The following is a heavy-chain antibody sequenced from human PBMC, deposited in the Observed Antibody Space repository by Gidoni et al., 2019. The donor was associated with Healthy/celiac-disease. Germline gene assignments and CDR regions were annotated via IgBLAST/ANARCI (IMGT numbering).Heavy chain of an antibody. CDR3: ARGYCSSTSCYPEDY. J-gene: IGHJ4*02. D-gene: IGHD2-2*01. Sequence: QVQLQQWGAVLLKPSETLSLTCAVYGGSFSGYYWSWIRQPLGKGLKWIGEIKHSGSTNYNPSLKSRVTISVDTSKNQFSLKLSSVTAADTAVYYCARGYCSSTSCYPEDYWGQGTLVTVSS. CDR2: IKHSGST. V-gene: IGHV4-34*01. CDR1: GGSFSGYY.